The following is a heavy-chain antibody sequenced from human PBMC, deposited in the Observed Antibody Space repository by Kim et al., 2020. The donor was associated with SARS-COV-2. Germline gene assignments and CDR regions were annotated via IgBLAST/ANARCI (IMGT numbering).Heavy chain of an antibody. CDR2: ISYSGST. Sequence: SETLSLTCTVSGGSINNYYWSWIRRPPRKGLEWVGSISYSGSTNYNPSLRSRGTISVDTSKTQFSLNLTSVTPADTAVYFCAKVEWNSGSYYFDRWGQGT. V-gene: IGHV4-59*12. CDR1: GGSINNYY. D-gene: IGHD3-10*01. J-gene: IGHJ4*02. CDR3: AKVEWNSGSYYFDR.